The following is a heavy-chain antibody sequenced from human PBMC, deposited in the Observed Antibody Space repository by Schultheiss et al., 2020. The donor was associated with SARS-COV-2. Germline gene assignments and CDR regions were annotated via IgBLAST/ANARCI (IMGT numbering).Heavy chain of an antibody. CDR3: ARDQLVVVPAAIRFGFDY. CDR2: ISGSGGST. V-gene: IGHV3-53*05. J-gene: IGHJ4*02. CDR1: GFTVSSNY. Sequence: GGSLRLSCAASGFTVSSNYMSWVRQAPGKGLEWVSAISGSGGSTYYADSVKGRFTISRDNSKNTLYLQMNSLRAEDTAVYYCARDQLVVVPAAIRFGFDYWGQGTLVTVSS. D-gene: IGHD2-2*02.